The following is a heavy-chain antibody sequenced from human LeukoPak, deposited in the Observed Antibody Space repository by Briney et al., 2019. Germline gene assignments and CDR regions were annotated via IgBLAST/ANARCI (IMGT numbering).Heavy chain of an antibody. CDR2: IRYDGSNK. CDR3: AIVTGGWSPNPN. V-gene: IGHV3-30*02. D-gene: IGHD3-16*01. CDR1: GFTFSSYG. J-gene: IGHJ4*02. Sequence: PGGSLRLSCAASGFTFSSYGMHWVRQAPGKGLEWVAFIRYDGSNKYYADSVKGRFTISRDNSKNTLYLQMNSLRAEDTAVYYCAIVTGGWSPNPNWGQGTLVTVSS.